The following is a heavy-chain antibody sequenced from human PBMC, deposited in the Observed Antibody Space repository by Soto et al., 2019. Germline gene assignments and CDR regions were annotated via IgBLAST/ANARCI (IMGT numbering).Heavy chain of an antibody. CDR1: GGTFSSYA. D-gene: IGHD3-22*01. Sequence: QVQLVQSGAEVKKPGSSVKVSCKASGGTFSSYAISWVRQAPGQGLEWMGGIIPIFGTANYAQKFQGRVTITADKSTSTAYMELSSLRSEDTAVYYCARDRYYDSSGYFGGYYFDYWGQGTLVTVSS. CDR3: ARDRYYDSSGYFGGYYFDY. J-gene: IGHJ4*02. CDR2: IIPIFGTA. V-gene: IGHV1-69*06.